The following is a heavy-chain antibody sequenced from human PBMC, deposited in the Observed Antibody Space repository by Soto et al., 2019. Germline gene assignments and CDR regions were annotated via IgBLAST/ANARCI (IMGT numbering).Heavy chain of an antibody. V-gene: IGHV4-34*01. CDR2: INHSGST. CDR1: GGSFSGYY. J-gene: IGHJ4*02. Sequence: QVQLQQWGAGLLKPSETLSLTCAVYGGSFSGYYWSWIRQPPGKGLEWIGEINHSGSTNYNPSLNSRVTISVDTSKNQFSLKLSSVTAADTAVYYCARGSSVSDIVVVVAATPFDYWGQGTLVTVSS. D-gene: IGHD2-15*01. CDR3: ARGSSVSDIVVVVAATPFDY.